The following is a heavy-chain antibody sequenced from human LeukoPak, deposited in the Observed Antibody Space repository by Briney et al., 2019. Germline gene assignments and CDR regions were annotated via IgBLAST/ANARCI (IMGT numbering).Heavy chain of an antibody. CDR1: GFSFSSYE. CDR2: ISSSSIYR. CDR3: TRAITYFYGSVTYDWFDS. V-gene: IGHV3-21*01. J-gene: IGHJ5*01. Sequence: PGGSLRLSCAASGFSFSSYEMNWVRQAPGKGLEWVSSISSSSIYRYYADSVKGRFTISRDNAKNMVYLQMNNLRADDTAIYYCTRAITYFYGSVTYDWFDSWGQGTRVTVSS. D-gene: IGHD3-10*01.